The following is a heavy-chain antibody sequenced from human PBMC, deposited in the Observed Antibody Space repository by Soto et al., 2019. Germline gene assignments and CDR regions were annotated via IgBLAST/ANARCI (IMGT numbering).Heavy chain of an antibody. D-gene: IGHD3-10*01. CDR1: GFTFSSYG. Sequence: GGSLRLSCTASGFTFSSYGMHWVRQAPGKGLEWVALIWFDGSNHYYADSVKGRFTISRDNYNNTLYLQMNTLRAEDTAVYFCARGFDTLVSGVKATGRFDPWGQGTLVTVSS. J-gene: IGHJ5*02. CDR2: IWFDGSNH. V-gene: IGHV3-33*01. CDR3: ARGFDTLVSGVKATGRFDP.